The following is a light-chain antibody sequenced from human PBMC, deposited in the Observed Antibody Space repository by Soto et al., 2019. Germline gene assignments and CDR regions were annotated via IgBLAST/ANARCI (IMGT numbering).Light chain of an antibody. CDR1: QSISSW. CDR3: QQYNSYPWT. Sequence: DIQMTQSPSTLSASVGDRVTITCRASQSISSWLAWYQQKPGKTPKVLIYKASSLESGVPSRFSGSGSGTDFTLTISSLQADDFATYYCQQYNSYPWTFGQGTKVEIK. J-gene: IGKJ1*01. V-gene: IGKV1-5*03. CDR2: KAS.